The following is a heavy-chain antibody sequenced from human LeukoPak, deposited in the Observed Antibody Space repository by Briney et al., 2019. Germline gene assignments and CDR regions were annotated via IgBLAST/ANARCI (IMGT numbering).Heavy chain of an antibody. V-gene: IGHV3-30-3*01. J-gene: IGHJ4*02. Sequence: AGGSLRLSCAASGFTFSSYAMHWVRQAPGKGLEWVAGISFDGSIEVYADSVKGRFTISRDNSKNTLYLQMDSLRVEDTAVYYCTSDPIIGATDYFDYWGQGTLVTVSS. CDR2: ISFDGSIE. CDR3: TSDPIIGATDYFDY. D-gene: IGHD1/OR15-1a*01. CDR1: GFTFSSYA.